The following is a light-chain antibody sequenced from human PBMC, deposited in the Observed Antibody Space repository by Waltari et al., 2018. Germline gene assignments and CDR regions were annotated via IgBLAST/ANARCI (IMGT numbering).Light chain of an antibody. J-gene: IGKJ2*01. CDR3: QHYYRAPHT. Sequence: DIVMTQSPDSLAVYLGERATITCKSSQSVLNSSNNKNSLAWNQQKPGQTPKLLIYWASTRASGVPDRFSGSGSATAFTLTISSLQAEDVAIYYCQHYYRAPHTFGQGTKLEIK. CDR1: QSVLNSSNNKNS. V-gene: IGKV4-1*01. CDR2: WAS.